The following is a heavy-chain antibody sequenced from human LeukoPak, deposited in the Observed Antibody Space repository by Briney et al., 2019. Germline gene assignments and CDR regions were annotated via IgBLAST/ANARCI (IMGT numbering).Heavy chain of an antibody. V-gene: IGHV1-18*01. Sequence: ASVKVSCKASGGTFSSYTISWVRQAPGQGLEWMGWISAYYGNTNYAQKLQGRVTMTTDTSTSTAYMELRSLRSDDTAVYYCARDVDIVVVPAAFDPWGQGTLVTVSS. CDR3: ARDVDIVVVPAAFDP. CDR2: ISAYYGNT. D-gene: IGHD2-2*03. J-gene: IGHJ5*02. CDR1: GGTFSSYT.